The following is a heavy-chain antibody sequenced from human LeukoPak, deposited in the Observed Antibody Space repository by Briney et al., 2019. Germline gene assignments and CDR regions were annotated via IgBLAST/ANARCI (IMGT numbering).Heavy chain of an antibody. CDR2: IYPGDSDT. CDR1: GYSFTSYW. D-gene: IGHD3-3*01. J-gene: IGHJ4*02. V-gene: IGHV5-51*01. CDR3: ARHRDDLAFDY. Sequence: NHGESLQISCKGSGYSFTSYWIGWVRPLPGKGLEWMGIIYPGDSDTRYSPSFQGQVTISADKSISTAYLQWSSLKASDTAMYYCARHRDDLAFDYWGQGTLVTVSS.